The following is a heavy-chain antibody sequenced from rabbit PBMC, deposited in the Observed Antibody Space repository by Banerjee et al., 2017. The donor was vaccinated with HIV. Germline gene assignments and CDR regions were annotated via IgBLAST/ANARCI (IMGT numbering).Heavy chain of an antibody. CDR3: ARWLYGSSSGCNL. J-gene: IGHJ4*01. V-gene: IGHV1S45*01. CDR2: IYAADGST. Sequence: QEQLEESGGDLVKPGASLTLTCTASGFSFSSNAMCWVRQAPGKGLEWIGCIYAADGSTDYASWAKGRFSVSKTSSTTVTLQMTSLTAADTATYFCARWLYGSSSGCNLWGPGTLVTVS. D-gene: IGHD1-1*01. CDR1: GFSFSSNA.